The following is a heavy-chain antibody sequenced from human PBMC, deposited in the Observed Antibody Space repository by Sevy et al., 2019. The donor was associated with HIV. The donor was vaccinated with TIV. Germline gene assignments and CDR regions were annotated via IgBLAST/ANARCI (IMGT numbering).Heavy chain of an antibody. CDR3: ARYDFWSGYPFDY. CDR1: GFTFSSYW. CDR2: INSDGSST. D-gene: IGHD3-3*01. V-gene: IGHV3-74*01. Sequence: GGSLRLSCAASGFTFSSYWMHWVRQAPGKGLVWVSHINSDGSSTSYADSVKGRFTISRDNAKNTLYLQMNSLRAEDTAVYYCARYDFWSGYPFDYWGQGTLVTVS. J-gene: IGHJ4*02.